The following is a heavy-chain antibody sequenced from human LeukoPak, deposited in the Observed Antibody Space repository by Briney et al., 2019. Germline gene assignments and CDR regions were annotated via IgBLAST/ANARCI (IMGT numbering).Heavy chain of an antibody. CDR1: HYFLSSGWF. CDR2: VYLRART. CDR3: ARTLHASGSSPFDY. D-gene: IGHD6-6*01. J-gene: IGHJ4*02. Sequence: SETLSVTYTVSHYFLSSGWFLGWIEQPAGRGRAWIGNVYLRARTWYQSSRESPPTISIHTTNNHFSMNLRSATAADTAVYYRARTLHASGSSPFDYWGQGILVTVSS. V-gene: IGHV4-38-2*02.